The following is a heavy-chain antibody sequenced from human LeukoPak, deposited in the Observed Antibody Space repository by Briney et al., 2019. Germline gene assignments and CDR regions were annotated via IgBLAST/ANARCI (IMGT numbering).Heavy chain of an antibody. D-gene: IGHD3-3*01. CDR3: ARGGLRSYYGMDV. CDR2: ISYSGTT. CDR1: GGSISSDY. J-gene: IGHJ6*02. Sequence: SETLSLTCTVSGGSISSDYWSWIRQPPGKGLEWIGYISYSGTTNHNPSFKSRVTISVDTSKNQFSLKLSSVTAADTAVYYCARGGLRSYYGMDVWGQGTTVTVSS. V-gene: IGHV4-59*08.